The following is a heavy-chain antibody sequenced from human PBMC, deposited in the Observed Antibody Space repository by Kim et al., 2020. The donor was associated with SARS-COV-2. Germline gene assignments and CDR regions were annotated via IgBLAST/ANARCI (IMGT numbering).Heavy chain of an antibody. CDR1: GFTFSSCA. D-gene: IGHD3-10*01. CDR2: IYNGGSNK. CDR3: AKDQNAHYRGVIDS. J-gene: IGHJ5*01. Sequence: GGSLRLSCAASGFTFSSCAMNWVRQAPGKGLEWVSVIYNGGSNKYYADSVKGRFTISRDNSKNTLYLQMNSLRAEDTAVYYCAKDQNAHYRGVIDSW. V-gene: IGHV3-23*03.